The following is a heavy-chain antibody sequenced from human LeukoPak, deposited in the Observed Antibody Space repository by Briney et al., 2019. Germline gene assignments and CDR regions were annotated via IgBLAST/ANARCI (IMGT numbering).Heavy chain of an antibody. V-gene: IGHV4-34*01. CDR3: ARAAYVVVTAMGEGWFDP. CDR2: INHSGST. CDR1: GGSFSGYY. J-gene: IGHJ5*02. Sequence: SETLSLTCAVYGGSFSGYYWSWIRQPPGKGLEWIGEINHSGSTNYNPSLKSRVTISVDTSKNQFSLKLSSVTAADTAVYYCARAAYVVVTAMGEGWFDPWGQGTLVTVSS. D-gene: IGHD2-21*02.